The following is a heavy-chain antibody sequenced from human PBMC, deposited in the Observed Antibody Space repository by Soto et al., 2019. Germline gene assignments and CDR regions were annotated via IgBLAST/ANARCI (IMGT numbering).Heavy chain of an antibody. CDR1: GFTFSSYG. J-gene: IGHJ5*02. Sequence: QVQLVESGGGVVQPGRSLRLSCAASGFTFSSYGMHWVRQAPGKGLEWVAVIWYDGSNKYYADSVKGRFTISRDNSKNTLDLQMNSLRAEDTAVYYCAPSGGSGSYLGYNWFDPWGQGTLVTVSS. CDR3: APSGGSGSYLGYNWFDP. V-gene: IGHV3-33*01. D-gene: IGHD3-10*01. CDR2: IWYDGSNK.